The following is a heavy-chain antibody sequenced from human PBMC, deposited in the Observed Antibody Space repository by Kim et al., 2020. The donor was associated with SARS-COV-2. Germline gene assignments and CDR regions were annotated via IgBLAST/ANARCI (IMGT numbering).Heavy chain of an antibody. CDR3: ARAQQSVVGYYPDD. CDR2: INPNTGAT. J-gene: IGHJ4*02. CDR1: GYSFKGYS. V-gene: IGHV1-2*06. D-gene: IGHD3-3*01. Sequence: ASVKVSCKATGYSFKGYSIHWVRQAPGLGLEWVGRINPNTGATFLAQKFQGRVTMARDTSINTAYMDLRSLTSDDTAIYFCARAQQSVVGYYPDDWGQGTLLTV.